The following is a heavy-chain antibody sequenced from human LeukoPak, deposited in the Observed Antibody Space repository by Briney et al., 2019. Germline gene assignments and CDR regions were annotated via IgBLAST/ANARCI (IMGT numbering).Heavy chain of an antibody. Sequence: PGGSLRLSCAASGFTFSSYWMSWVRQAPGKGLEWVANIKQDGSEKYYVDSVKGRFTISRDNAKNSLYLQMNSLRAEDTAVYYCARAKQQPVRDNWFDPWGQGTLVTVSS. CDR3: ARAKQQPVRDNWFDP. CDR1: GFTFSSYW. V-gene: IGHV3-7*01. D-gene: IGHD6-13*01. J-gene: IGHJ5*02. CDR2: IKQDGSEK.